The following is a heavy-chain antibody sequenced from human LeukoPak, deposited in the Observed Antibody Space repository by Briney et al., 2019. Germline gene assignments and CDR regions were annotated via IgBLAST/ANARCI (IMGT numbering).Heavy chain of an antibody. V-gene: IGHV1-2*02. CDR1: GYTFTGYY. CDR3: ARGPRGYCSSTSCSDYYYYYMDV. J-gene: IGHJ6*03. Sequence: GASVKVSCKASGYTFTGYYMHWVRQAPGQGLEWMGWINPNSGGTNYAQKFQGRVTMTRDTSISTAYMELSRLRSDDTAVYYCARGPRGYCSSTSCSDYYYYYMDVWGKGTTVTVSS. CDR2: INPNSGGT. D-gene: IGHD2-2*01.